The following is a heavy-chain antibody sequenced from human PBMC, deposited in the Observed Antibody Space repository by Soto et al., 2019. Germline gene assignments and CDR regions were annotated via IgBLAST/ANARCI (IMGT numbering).Heavy chain of an antibody. J-gene: IGHJ4*02. V-gene: IGHV3-15*07. CDR3: TTRLIVVVVAATPENDY. CDR2: IKSKTDGGTT. D-gene: IGHD2-15*01. CDR1: GFTFSNAW. Sequence: GGSLRLSCAASGFTFSNAWMNWVRQAPGKGLEWVGRIKSKTDGGTTDYAAPVKGRFTISRDDSKNTLYLQMNSLKTEDTAVYYCTTRLIVVVVAATPENDYWGQGTLVTVSS.